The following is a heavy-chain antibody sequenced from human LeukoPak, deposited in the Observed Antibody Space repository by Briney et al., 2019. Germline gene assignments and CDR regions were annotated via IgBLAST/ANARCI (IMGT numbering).Heavy chain of an antibody. V-gene: IGHV4-38-2*02. CDR2: IHHSGSRFESGST. CDR3: ARNVTSGFFND. Sequence: SETLSLTCTVSGYSIINTFYWGWIRQSPGKGLEWIGSIHHSGSRFESGSTHYNPSLKSRVTVSADTSKSQFSLTLRSVTAADTAVSFCARNVTSGFFNDWGLGILVTVSS. D-gene: IGHD2-2*01. J-gene: IGHJ1*01. CDR1: GYSIINTFY.